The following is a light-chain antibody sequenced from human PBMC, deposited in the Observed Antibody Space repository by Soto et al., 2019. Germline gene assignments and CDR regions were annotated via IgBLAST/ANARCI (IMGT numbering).Light chain of an antibody. CDR3: QSYDSSLRAV. Sequence: QSVLTQPPSVSGAPGQRVTISCTGSSSNIGAGYDVHWYQQLPGTAPKLLIYGNSNRPSGVPDRFSGSKSGTSASLAITGLKDEDEADYYCQSYDSSLRAVFGTGTKVTV. CDR2: GNS. CDR1: SSNIGAGYD. V-gene: IGLV1-40*01. J-gene: IGLJ1*01.